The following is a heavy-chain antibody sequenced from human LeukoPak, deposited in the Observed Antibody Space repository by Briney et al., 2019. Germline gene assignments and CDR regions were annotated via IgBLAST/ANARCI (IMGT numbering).Heavy chain of an antibody. J-gene: IGHJ5*02. D-gene: IGHD3-22*01. CDR3: AKLGGGGNYDSSGYESA. CDR1: GFTFSSYS. CDR2: ISSSSSYI. Sequence: PGGSLRLSCAASGFTFSSYSMNWVRQAPGKGLEWVSSISSSSSYIYYADSVKGRFTISRDNAKNSLYLQMNSLRAEDTAVYYFAKLGGGGNYDSSGYESAWGQGTLVTVSS. V-gene: IGHV3-21*01.